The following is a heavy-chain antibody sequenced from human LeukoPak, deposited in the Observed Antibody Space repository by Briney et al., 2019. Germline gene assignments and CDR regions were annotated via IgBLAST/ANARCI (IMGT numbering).Heavy chain of an antibody. J-gene: IGHJ4*02. V-gene: IGHV4-61*02. CDR3: ARDGVSAVYRPYYYDSSGQIGIFDY. Sequence: SETLSLTCTVSGGSISSGSYYWSWIRQPAGKGLEWIGRIYTSGSTNYNPSLKSRVTISVDTSKNQFSLKLSSVTAADTAVYYCARDGVSAVYRPYYYDSSGQIGIFDYWGQGTLVTVSS. CDR1: GGSISSGSYY. CDR2: IYTSGST. D-gene: IGHD3-22*01.